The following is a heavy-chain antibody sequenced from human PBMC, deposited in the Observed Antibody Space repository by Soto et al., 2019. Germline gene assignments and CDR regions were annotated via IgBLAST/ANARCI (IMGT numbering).Heavy chain of an antibody. CDR3: ARDRLRGYDSSGFYS. V-gene: IGHV1-2*02. Sequence: ASVKVSCKSSGYTFTGYYMHCVRQAPGQGLEWMGWINPNDGDTNYAQKFQDRVTMTRDTSTNTAYMELRSLKSDDTAIYYCARDRLRGYDSSGFYSWGQGTMVTVSS. D-gene: IGHD3-22*01. J-gene: IGHJ4*02. CDR1: GYTFTGYY. CDR2: INPNDGDT.